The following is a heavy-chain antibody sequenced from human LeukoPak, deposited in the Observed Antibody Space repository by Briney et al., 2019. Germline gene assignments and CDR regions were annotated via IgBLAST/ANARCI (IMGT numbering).Heavy chain of an antibody. CDR3: ATQCGGDCLPD. D-gene: IGHD2-21*02. CDR1: GYTFTGYY. V-gene: IGHV1-24*01. CDR2: FDPEDGET. J-gene: IGHJ4*02. Sequence: ASVKVSCKASGYTFTGYYMHWVRQAPGKGLEWMGGFDPEDGETIYAQKFQGRVTMTEDTSTDTAYMELSSLRSEDTAVYYCATQCGGDCLPDWGQGTLVTVSS.